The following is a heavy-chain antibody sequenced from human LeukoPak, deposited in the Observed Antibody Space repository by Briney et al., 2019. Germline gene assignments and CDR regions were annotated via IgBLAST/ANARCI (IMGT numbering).Heavy chain of an antibody. J-gene: IGHJ3*02. D-gene: IGHD6-13*01. Sequence: KPGGSLRLSCAASGFTFSSYSMHWVRQAPGKGLEWVSSISSSSTYIYSADSLKGRFTISRDNAKNSVYLQMNSLRAEDTAVYYRARDLGIAAAVIDAFDIWGQGTMVSVSS. CDR1: GFTFSSYS. CDR2: ISSSSTYI. V-gene: IGHV3-21*01. CDR3: ARDLGIAAAVIDAFDI.